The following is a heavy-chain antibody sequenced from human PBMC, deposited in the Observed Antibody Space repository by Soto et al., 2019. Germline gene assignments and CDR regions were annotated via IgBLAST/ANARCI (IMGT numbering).Heavy chain of an antibody. CDR1: GFTFSSYT. V-gene: IGHV3-23*01. CDR2: ISGSVDFT. Sequence: EVQLRESGGGLVQPGGSLRLSCAASGFTFSSYTMTWVRQAPGKGLEWVSGISGSVDFTYYADSVKGRFTISSDNSKSTLYLQMNSLKAEATAVYYCAKPLPDWGQGTLVTVSS. J-gene: IGHJ4*02. CDR3: AKPLPD.